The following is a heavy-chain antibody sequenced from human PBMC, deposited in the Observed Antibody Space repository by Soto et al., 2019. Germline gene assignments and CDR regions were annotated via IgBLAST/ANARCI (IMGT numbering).Heavy chain of an antibody. CDR3: ARDPGSGSYYGWFDP. V-gene: IGHV4-59*01. Sequence: SETLFLTCTVSGGSISLYYWNWIRQPPGKGLEWIGYIYYIGSTNYNPSLKSRVTISVDTSKNQFSLKLSSVTAADTAVYYCARDPGSGSYYGWFDPWGQGTLVTVS. CDR1: GGSISLYY. D-gene: IGHD3-10*01. CDR2: IYYIGST. J-gene: IGHJ5*02.